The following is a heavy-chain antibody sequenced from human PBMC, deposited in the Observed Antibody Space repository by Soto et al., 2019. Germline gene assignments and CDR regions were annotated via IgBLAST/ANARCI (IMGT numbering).Heavy chain of an antibody. CDR3: ARGLMSGSYYSGGWYYFDY. CDR1: GGSFSGYI. D-gene: IGHD1-26*01. V-gene: IGHV4-34*01. J-gene: IGHJ4*02. CDR2: INHSGST. Sequence: QVQLQQWGAGLLKPSETLSLTCAVYGGSFSGYIWSWIRQPPGKGLQWIGQINHSGSTNYNPSLXCPVAISVPAAXXXFXXELSSVTAADTAVYYCARGLMSGSYYSGGWYYFDYWGQGTLVTVSS.